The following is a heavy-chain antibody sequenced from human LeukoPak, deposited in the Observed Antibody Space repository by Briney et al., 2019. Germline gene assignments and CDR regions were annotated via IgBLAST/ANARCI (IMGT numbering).Heavy chain of an antibody. CDR2: IIPIFGTA. Sequence: ASVKVSCKASGGTFSSYAISWVRQAPGQGLEWMGGIIPIFGTANYAQKLQGRVTITADESTSTVYMELSSLRSEDTAVYYCARGRFRLGYFDYWGQGTLVTVSS. V-gene: IGHV1-69*13. CDR3: ARGRFRLGYFDY. CDR1: GGTFSSYA. D-gene: IGHD3-10*01. J-gene: IGHJ4*02.